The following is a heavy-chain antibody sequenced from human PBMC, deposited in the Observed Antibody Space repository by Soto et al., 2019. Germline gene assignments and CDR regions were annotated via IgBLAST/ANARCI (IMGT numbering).Heavy chain of an antibody. Sequence: QVQLVQSGAEVRKPGASVKVSCKTSGYTFINYAFNWVRQAPGQGLEWMGWIGPYNGNTNYAQKFQGRVTMTTDTSTATAYMELRSLRSGDTAVYYCAIDSDLSNYAGDFWGQGTLVTVSS. CDR3: AIDSDLSNYAGDF. J-gene: IGHJ4*02. CDR1: GYTFINYA. D-gene: IGHD4-4*01. V-gene: IGHV1-18*01. CDR2: IGPYNGNT.